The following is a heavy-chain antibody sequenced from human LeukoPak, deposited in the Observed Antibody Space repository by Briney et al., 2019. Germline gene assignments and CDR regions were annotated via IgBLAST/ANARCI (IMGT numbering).Heavy chain of an antibody. CDR1: GGSFSGYY. V-gene: IGHV4-34*01. Sequence: SETLSLTCVVYGGSFSGYYWSWIRQPPGKGLEWIGEINHSGSTNYNPSLKSRVTISVDTSKNQFSLKLSSVTAADTAVYYCARGKSCSGGSCYRVRAFDIWGQGTMVTVSS. CDR2: INHSGST. D-gene: IGHD2-15*01. CDR3: ARGKSCSGGSCYRVRAFDI. J-gene: IGHJ3*02.